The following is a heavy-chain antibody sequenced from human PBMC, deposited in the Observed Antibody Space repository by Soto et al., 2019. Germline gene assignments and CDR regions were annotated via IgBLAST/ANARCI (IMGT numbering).Heavy chain of an antibody. CDR3: ARDEGMATTDYYYGMDV. CDR1: GFTFSSYG. D-gene: IGHD1-1*01. V-gene: IGHV3-33*01. Sequence: QVQLVESGGGVVQPGRSLRLSCAASGFTFSSYGMHWVRQAPGKGLEWEAVIWYDGSNKYYAASVKGRFTISRDNSKNTLYRQMNSLRAEDTAVYYCARDEGMATTDYYYGMDVWGQGTTVTVSS. CDR2: IWYDGSNK. J-gene: IGHJ6*02.